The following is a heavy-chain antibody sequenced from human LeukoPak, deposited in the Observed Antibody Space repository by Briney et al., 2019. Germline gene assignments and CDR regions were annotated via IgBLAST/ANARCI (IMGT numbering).Heavy chain of an antibody. J-gene: IGHJ4*02. V-gene: IGHV4-30-4*08. CDR1: GGSISSGDYY. CDR2: IYYSGST. D-gene: IGHD2-15*01. CDR3: AGIYCSGGSCYFDY. Sequence: PSETLSLTCTVSGGSISSGDYYWSWIRQPPGKGLEWIGYIYYSGSTYYNPSLKSRVTISVDTSKNQFSLKLSSVTAADTAVYYCAGIYCSGGSCYFDYWGRGTLVTVSS.